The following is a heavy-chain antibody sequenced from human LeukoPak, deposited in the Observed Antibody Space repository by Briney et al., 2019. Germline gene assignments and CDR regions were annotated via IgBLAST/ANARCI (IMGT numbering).Heavy chain of an antibody. D-gene: IGHD6-13*01. Sequence: GASVKVSCKASGYTFTGYYMHWVRQAPGQGLEWMGWINPNTGGTNYAQKFQGRVTMTRDTPISTAYMELSRLRSDDTAVYYCARDRRVQTSWYEKSANNWFDPWGQGTLVTVSS. CDR3: ARDRRVQTSWYEKSANNWFDP. V-gene: IGHV1-2*02. J-gene: IGHJ5*02. CDR2: INPNTGGT. CDR1: GYTFTGYY.